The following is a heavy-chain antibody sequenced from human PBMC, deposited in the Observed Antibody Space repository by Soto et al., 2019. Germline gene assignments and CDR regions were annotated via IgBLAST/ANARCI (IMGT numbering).Heavy chain of an antibody. V-gene: IGHV4-30-4*01. Sequence: SETLSLTCTVSGGSISSGDYYWSWIRQPPGKGLGGIGYIYYGGSTYYNPSLKSRVTIAVDTSKNQCSLKLSSVSAADTAVYYCARDTFSDGYNSVGYWCQGTLVTVSS. CDR1: GGSISSGDYY. D-gene: IGHD5-12*01. CDR2: IYYGGST. CDR3: ARDTFSDGYNSVGY. J-gene: IGHJ4*02.